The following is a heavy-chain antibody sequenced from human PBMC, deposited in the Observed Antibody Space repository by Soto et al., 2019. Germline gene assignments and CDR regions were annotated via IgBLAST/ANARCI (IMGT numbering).Heavy chain of an antibody. Sequence: SVQVSCKPSGYTFTSYDINLVRQATGQGIEWMGWMNPNSGNTGYAQKFQGRVSMTRNTSISTAYMELSSLRFEDTAVYYCAITHSSGWPDYWGQGTLVTVSS. CDR3: AITHSSGWPDY. D-gene: IGHD6-19*01. CDR2: MNPNSGNT. CDR1: GYTFTSYD. V-gene: IGHV1-8*01. J-gene: IGHJ4*02.